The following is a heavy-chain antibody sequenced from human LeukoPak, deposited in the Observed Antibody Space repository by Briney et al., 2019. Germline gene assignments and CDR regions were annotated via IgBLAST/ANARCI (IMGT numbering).Heavy chain of an antibody. D-gene: IGHD3-9*01. V-gene: IGHV4-34*01. CDR2: INHSGST. CDR3: ARGLLRYFDWLGSKEY. CDR1: GGSFSGYY. Sequence: SETLSLTCAVYGGSFSGYYWSWIRQPPGKGLEWIGEINHSGSTNYNPSLKSRVTISVDTSKNQFSLKLSSVTAGDTAVYYCARGLLRYFDWLGSKEYWGQGTLVTVSS. J-gene: IGHJ4*02.